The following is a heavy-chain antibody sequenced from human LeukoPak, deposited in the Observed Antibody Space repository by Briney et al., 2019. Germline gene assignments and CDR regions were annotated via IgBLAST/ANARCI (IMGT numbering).Heavy chain of an antibody. J-gene: IGHJ4*02. CDR3: AREAAVRIRGYFDY. CDR1: GFTFSTYS. Sequence: GGSLRLSCVAPGFTFSTYSMNWVRQAPGKGLEWVSYISSSSTIYYADTVKGRFTISRDNAKDSLYLQMNSLRDEDTAVYYCAREAAVRIRGYFDYWGQGTVVTVSS. D-gene: IGHD3-3*02. CDR2: ISSSSTI. V-gene: IGHV3-48*02.